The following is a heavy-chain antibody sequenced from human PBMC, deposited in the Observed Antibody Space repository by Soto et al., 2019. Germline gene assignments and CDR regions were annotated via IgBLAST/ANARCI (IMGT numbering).Heavy chain of an antibody. J-gene: IGHJ6*02. CDR3: AKGSVAATDYYYGMDV. V-gene: IGHV3-23*01. D-gene: IGHD2-15*01. CDR1: GFTFSSYA. Sequence: GSLVPSCAASGFTFSSYAMSRVRQAPGKGLEWVSAISGSGGSTYYADSVKGRFTISRDNSKNTLYLKMNSLRAEDTAVYYCAKGSVAATDYYYGMDVWGQGTTVTVSS. CDR2: ISGSGGST.